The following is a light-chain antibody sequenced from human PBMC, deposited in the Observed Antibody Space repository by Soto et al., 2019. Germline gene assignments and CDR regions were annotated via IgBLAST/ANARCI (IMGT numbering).Light chain of an antibody. CDR1: QSINSF. J-gene: IGKJ1*01. V-gene: IGKV3-20*01. Sequence: EIVLTQSPGTLSLSPGEGATLSCRASQSINSFLAWYQQRRGQAPRLLIHGASNRATGIPDRFSGSGSGTDSTLTISRLEPEDFAVYYCQQYGGSPRTFGQGTKV. CDR2: GAS. CDR3: QQYGGSPRT.